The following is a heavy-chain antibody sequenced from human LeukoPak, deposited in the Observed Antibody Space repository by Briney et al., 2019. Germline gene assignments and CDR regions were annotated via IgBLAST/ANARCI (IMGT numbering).Heavy chain of an antibody. D-gene: IGHD4-11*01. J-gene: IGHJ6*03. V-gene: IGHV4-38-2*02. CDR3: ARDHDYSYYYYYMDV. CDR1: GGSISSYY. Sequence: PSEXLSLTCTVSGGSISSYYWSWLRQPPGKGLEWIGSIYHSGSTYYNPSLTSRVTISVDTSKNQFSLKLSSVTAADTAVYYCARDHDYSYYYYYMDVWGKGTTVTVSS. CDR2: IYHSGST.